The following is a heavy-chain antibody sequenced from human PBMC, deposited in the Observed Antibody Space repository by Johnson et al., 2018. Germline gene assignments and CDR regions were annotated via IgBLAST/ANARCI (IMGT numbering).Heavy chain of an antibody. CDR1: GYSFTNSG. Sequence: QVQLVQSGAEVKKPGASVKVSCKASGYSFTNSGMHWVRQAPGQRLEWMGWISAGNGITKYSEKFQGRVPFTRDTSARPAYMDRGSLRAEDTAGYYCFASTPSYYRDVWGTGTTVTVSS. V-gene: IGHV1-3*01. CDR2: ISAGNGIT. CDR3: FASTPSYYRDV. J-gene: IGHJ6*03. D-gene: IGHD2-2*01.